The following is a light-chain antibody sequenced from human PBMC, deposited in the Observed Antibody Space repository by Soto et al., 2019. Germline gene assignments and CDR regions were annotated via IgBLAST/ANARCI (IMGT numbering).Light chain of an antibody. CDR1: QSVSSSY. V-gene: IGKV3-20*01. CDR3: QHYDSPLYT. CDR2: AAS. J-gene: IGKJ2*01. Sequence: EIVLTQSPGTLSLSPGERATLSCRASQSVSSSYSAWYQQTPRQAPSLIIYAASSRATGIPDRFSGSGSGADFTLTSSILAPEYSALYYWQHYDSPLYTFGQGTKLEIK.